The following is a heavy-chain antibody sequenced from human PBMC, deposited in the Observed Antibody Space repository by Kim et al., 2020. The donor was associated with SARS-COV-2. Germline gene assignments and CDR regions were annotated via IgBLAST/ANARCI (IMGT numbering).Heavy chain of an antibody. Sequence: SETLSLTCTVSGGSISSYYWSWIRQPPGKGLECIWFFYYSGSTHYNPSLKSRVTISVDTSKNQFFLKLSSVTAADTAVFYCAWDLSGSGAYDPCVQGTL. CDR1: GGSISSYY. V-gene: IGHV4-59*01. J-gene: IGHJ5*02. D-gene: IGHD2-15*01. CDR3: AWDLSGSGAYDP. CDR2: FYYSGST.